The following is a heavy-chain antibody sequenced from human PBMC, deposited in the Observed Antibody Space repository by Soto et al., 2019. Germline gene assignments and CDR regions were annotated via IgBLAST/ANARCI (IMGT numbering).Heavy chain of an antibody. D-gene: IGHD4-17*01. J-gene: IGHJ5*02. CDR1: GGTFSSYA. V-gene: IGHV1-69*13. Sequence: SVKVSCKASGGTFSSYAISWVRQAPGQGLEWMGGIIPIFGTANYAQKFQGRVTITADESTSTAYMELSSLRSEDTAVYYCARVEGDYGWFDPWGQGTLVTVSS. CDR2: IIPIFGTA. CDR3: ARVEGDYGWFDP.